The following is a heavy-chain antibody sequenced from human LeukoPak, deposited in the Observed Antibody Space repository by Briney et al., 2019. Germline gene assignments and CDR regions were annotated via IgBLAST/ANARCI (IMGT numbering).Heavy chain of an antibody. CDR3: ASASRSSSYIDY. CDR2: IYYSGST. CDR1: GGSISSYY. D-gene: IGHD6-13*01. V-gene: IGHV4-59*01. J-gene: IGHJ4*02. Sequence: SETLSLTCTVSGGSISSYYWSWIRQPPGEGLEWIGYIYYSGSTNYNPSLKSRVTISVDTSKNQFSLKLSSVTAADTAVYYCASASRSSSYIDYWGQGTLVTVSS.